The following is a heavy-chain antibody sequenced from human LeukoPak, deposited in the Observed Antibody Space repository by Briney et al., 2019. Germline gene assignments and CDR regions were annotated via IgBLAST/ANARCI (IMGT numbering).Heavy chain of an antibody. CDR2: INPDGSIT. CDR1: GFTFRDYW. CDR3: ARKTYDHS. V-gene: IGHV3-74*01. Sequence: TGGSLRPSCAASGFTFRDYWMHWVRQARGKGPVWVSRINPDGSITTYADSVKGRFTISRDNAKNTLYLQMNSLRAEDTAVYYCARKTYDHSWGQGTLVTVSS. D-gene: IGHD5-12*01. J-gene: IGHJ5*02.